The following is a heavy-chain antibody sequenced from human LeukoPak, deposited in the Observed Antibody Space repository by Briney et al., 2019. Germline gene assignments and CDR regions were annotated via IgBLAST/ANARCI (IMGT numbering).Heavy chain of an antibody. CDR3: ASGPLLAMNDFWRAGMDV. D-gene: IGHD3-3*01. CDR1: GGTFSSYA. J-gene: IGHJ6*02. CDR2: IIPIFGTA. Sequence: ASVKVSCKASGGTFSSYAISWVRQAPGQGLEWMGGIIPIFGTANYAQKFQGRVTITADESTSTAYMELSSLRSEDTAVYYCASGPLLAMNDFWRAGMDVWGQGTTVTVSS. V-gene: IGHV1-69*13.